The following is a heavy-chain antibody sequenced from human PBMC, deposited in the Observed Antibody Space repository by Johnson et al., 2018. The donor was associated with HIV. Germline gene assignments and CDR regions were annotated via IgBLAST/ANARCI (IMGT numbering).Heavy chain of an antibody. D-gene: IGHD6-25*01. CDR2: IWYDGSNK. Sequence: QVQLVESGGGVVQPGRSLRLSCAASGFTFSSYAMHWVRQAPGKGLEWVAVIWYDGSNKYYADSVKGRFTISRDNSKNTLYLQMNSLRAEDTAVYYCAKDSATDPFDIWGQGTRVTVSS. CDR1: GFTFSSYA. CDR3: AKDSATDPFDI. V-gene: IGHV3-33*06. J-gene: IGHJ3*02.